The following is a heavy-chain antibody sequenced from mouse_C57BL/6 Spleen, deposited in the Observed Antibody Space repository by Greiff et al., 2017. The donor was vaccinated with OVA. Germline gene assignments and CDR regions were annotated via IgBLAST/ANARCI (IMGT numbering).Heavy chain of an antibody. CDR3: AREGYYGNYFDY. CDR2: ISDGGSYT. J-gene: IGHJ2*01. Sequence: EVKVVESGGGLVKPGGSLKLSCAASGFTFSSYAMSWVRQTPEKRLEWVATISDGGSYTYYPDNVKGRFTISRDNAKNNLYLQMSHLKSEDTAMYYCAREGYYGNYFDYWGQGTTLTVSS. V-gene: IGHV5-4*01. D-gene: IGHD2-1*01. CDR1: GFTFSSYA.